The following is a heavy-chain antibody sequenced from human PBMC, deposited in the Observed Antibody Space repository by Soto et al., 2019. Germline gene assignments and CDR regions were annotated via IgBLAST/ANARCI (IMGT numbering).Heavy chain of an antibody. V-gene: IGHV4-31*03. D-gene: IGHD6-13*01. Sequence: QVQLQESGPGLVKPSQTLSLTCTVSGGSISSGGYYWSWIRQHPGKGLEWIGYIYYSGSTYYNPSLKGRVTISVDTSKNHFSLKLSSVTAADTAVEYCARERGRWQQQLGPNFDYWGQGTLVTVSS. CDR1: GGSISSGGYY. CDR3: ARERGRWQQQLGPNFDY. J-gene: IGHJ4*02. CDR2: IYYSGST.